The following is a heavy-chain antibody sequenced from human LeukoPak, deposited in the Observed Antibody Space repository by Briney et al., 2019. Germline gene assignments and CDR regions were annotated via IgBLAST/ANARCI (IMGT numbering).Heavy chain of an antibody. Sequence: PGGSLRLSCAASGFTFDDYAMHWVRQAPGKGLVWVSRINSEGTSTNYADSVKGRFTISRDNAKNTLYLQMNSLRVEDTAVYYCARSAYSSGCNLWGQGTLVTVSS. CDR1: GFTFDDYA. D-gene: IGHD6-19*01. CDR3: ARSAYSSGCNL. J-gene: IGHJ5*02. CDR2: INSEGTST. V-gene: IGHV3-74*01.